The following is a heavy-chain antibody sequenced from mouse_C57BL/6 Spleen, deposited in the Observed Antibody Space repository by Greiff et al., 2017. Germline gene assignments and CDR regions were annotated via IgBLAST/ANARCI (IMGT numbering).Heavy chain of an antibody. D-gene: IGHD2-2*01. V-gene: IGHV5-17*01. Sequence: EVQVVESGGGLVKPGGSLKLSCAASGFTFSDYGMHWVRQAPEKGLEWVAYISSGSSTIYYADTVKGRFTISRDNAKNTLFLQMTSLRSEDTAMYYCARILGGYDFAMDYWGQGTSVTVSS. CDR2: ISSGSSTI. CDR1: GFTFSDYG. J-gene: IGHJ4*01. CDR3: ARILGGYDFAMDY.